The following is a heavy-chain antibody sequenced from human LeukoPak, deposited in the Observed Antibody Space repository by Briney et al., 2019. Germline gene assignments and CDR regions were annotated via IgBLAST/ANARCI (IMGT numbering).Heavy chain of an antibody. V-gene: IGHV3-23*01. D-gene: IGHD3-10*02. J-gene: IGHJ3*02. CDR3: AKCSAGYYNDAFDI. Sequence: GGSLRLSCAASGFTFDNYAMNWVRQAPGKGLEWVSYISGGGAKRHYSDSVKGRFTISRDDPKNTLYLQINNLRAEDTAMYYCAKCSAGYYNDAFDIWGRGTMVTVSS. CDR1: GFTFDNYA. CDR2: ISGGGAKR.